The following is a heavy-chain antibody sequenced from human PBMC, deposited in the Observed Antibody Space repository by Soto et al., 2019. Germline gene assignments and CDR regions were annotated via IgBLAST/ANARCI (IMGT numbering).Heavy chain of an antibody. J-gene: IGHJ4*02. CDR2: ISSGSRNI. Sequence: EVQLVESGGGLVKPGGSLTLSCAGSGFAFRSYNMNWVRQPPGKGLEWVASISSGSRNIYYADSVKGRFTVSRDNAKDLLYLQMDSLRAEDSAVYYCASATVVAGTFDYWGQGTLLTVSS. D-gene: IGHD2-15*01. V-gene: IGHV3-21*01. CDR3: ASATVVAGTFDY. CDR1: GFAFRSYN.